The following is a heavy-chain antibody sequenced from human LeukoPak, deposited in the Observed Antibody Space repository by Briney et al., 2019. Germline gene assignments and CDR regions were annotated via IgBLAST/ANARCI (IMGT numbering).Heavy chain of an antibody. V-gene: IGHV1-69*13. CDR1: GGTFSSSA. J-gene: IGHJ4*02. D-gene: IGHD2-2*01. CDR2: IIPIFGTP. Sequence: ASVKVSCKASGGTFSSSAISWVRQAPGQGLEWMGGIIPIFGTPNYARKFQGRVTITADGSTSTAYMELSSLRSEDTAMYYCARGEVPAHYFDYWGQGTLVTVSS. CDR3: ARGEVPAHYFDY.